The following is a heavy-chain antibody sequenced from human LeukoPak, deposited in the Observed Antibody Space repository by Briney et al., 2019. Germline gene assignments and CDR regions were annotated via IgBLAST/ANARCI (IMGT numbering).Heavy chain of an antibody. CDR2: ISAYNGNT. Sequence: ASVKVSCKASGYTFTSYGIGWVRQAPGQGLEWMGWISAYNGNTNYAQKLQGRVTMTTDASTSTAYMELRSLRSDDTAVYYCARLTMVRGVIGNWFDPWGQGTLVTVSS. CDR3: ARLTMVRGVIGNWFDP. J-gene: IGHJ5*02. V-gene: IGHV1-18*01. D-gene: IGHD3-10*01. CDR1: GYTFTSYG.